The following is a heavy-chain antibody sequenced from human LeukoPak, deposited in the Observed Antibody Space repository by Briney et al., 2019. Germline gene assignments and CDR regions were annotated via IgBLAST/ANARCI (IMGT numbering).Heavy chain of an antibody. Sequence: GGSLRLSCAASGFTFSSYWMSWVRQAPGKGLGWVAVISYDGSNKYYADSVKGRFTISRDNSKNTLYLQMNSLRAEDTAVYYCARDRNYYGMDVWGQGTTVTVSS. V-gene: IGHV3-30*14. CDR3: ARDRNYYGMDV. J-gene: IGHJ6*02. CDR2: ISYDGSNK. CDR1: GFTFSSYW.